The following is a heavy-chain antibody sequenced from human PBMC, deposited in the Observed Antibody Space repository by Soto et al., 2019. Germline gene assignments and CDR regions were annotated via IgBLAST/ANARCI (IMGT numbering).Heavy chain of an antibody. CDR1: GFSLRSYA. D-gene: IGHD5-18*01. V-gene: IGHV3-30-3*01. CDR2: ISYDGSNK. J-gene: IGHJ6*02. CDR3: ATTWIQLPSYGMDV. Sequence: GSLRLSCAASGFSLRSYAVHWVRQAPGKGLEWVAVISYDGSNKYYADSVKGRFTISRDNSKNTLYLQMNSLRAEDTAVYYCATTWIQLPSYGMDVWGQGTTVTVSS.